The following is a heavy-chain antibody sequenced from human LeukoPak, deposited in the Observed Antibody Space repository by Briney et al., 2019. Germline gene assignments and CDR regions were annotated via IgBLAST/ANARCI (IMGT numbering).Heavy chain of an antibody. D-gene: IGHD3-3*01. Sequence: PSETLSLTCTVSGGSISSGDYYWSWIRQPPGKGLEWIGYIYYSGSTYYNPSLKSRVTISVDTSKNQFSLKLSSVTAADTAVYYCARVPLLMYYDFWSGYPNWLYFGYWGQGTLVTVSS. V-gene: IGHV4-30-4*08. CDR1: GGSISSGDYY. CDR3: ARVPLLMYYDFWSGYPNWLYFGY. CDR2: IYYSGST. J-gene: IGHJ4*02.